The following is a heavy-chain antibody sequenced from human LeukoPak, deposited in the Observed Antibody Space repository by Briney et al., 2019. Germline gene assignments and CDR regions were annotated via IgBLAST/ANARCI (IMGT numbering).Heavy chain of an antibody. CDR1: GFTFSYAW. J-gene: IGHJ4*02. D-gene: IGHD6-13*01. V-gene: IGHV3-15*01. CDR3: AKEAGDSSSWSFDY. CDR2: IKSKTDGATT. Sequence: GGSLRLSCTASGFTFSYAWMNWVRQAPGKGLEWVGRIKSKTDGATTDYAAPVKGRFTISRDDSKNTLYLQMNSLRADDTAVYYCAKEAGDSSSWSFDYWGQGTLVTVSS.